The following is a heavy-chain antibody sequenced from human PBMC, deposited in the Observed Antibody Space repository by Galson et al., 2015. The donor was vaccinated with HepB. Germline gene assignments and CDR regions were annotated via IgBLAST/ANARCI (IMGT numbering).Heavy chain of an antibody. CDR1: GFTVSSNY. Sequence: SLRLSCAASGFTVSSNYMSWVRQAPGKGLEWVSAIYSGGSTYYADSVKGRFTISRDNSKNTLYLQMNSLRAEDTAVYYCARVDWNYGMDVWGQGTTVTVSS. CDR2: IYSGGST. D-gene: IGHD3/OR15-3a*01. CDR3: ARVDWNYGMDV. V-gene: IGHV3-53*01. J-gene: IGHJ6*02.